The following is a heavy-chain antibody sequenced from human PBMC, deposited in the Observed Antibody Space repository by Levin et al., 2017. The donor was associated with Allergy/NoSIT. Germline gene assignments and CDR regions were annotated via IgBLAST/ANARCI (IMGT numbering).Heavy chain of an antibody. CDR1: GYTLSNYY. V-gene: IGHV1-46*01. Sequence: PWASVKVSCKTSGYTLSNYYMHWVRQAPGQGLEWVGVSNPTGGGTNYAQKFQGRVTITRDTSTRTVYMELSSLRSEDTAVYYCAREIYGGNPWGDYWGRGTLVTVSS. J-gene: IGHJ4*02. CDR2: SNPTGGGT. CDR3: AREIYGGNPWGDY. D-gene: IGHD4-23*01.